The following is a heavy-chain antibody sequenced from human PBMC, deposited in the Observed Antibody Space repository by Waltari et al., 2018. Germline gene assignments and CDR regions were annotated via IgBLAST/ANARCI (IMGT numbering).Heavy chain of an antibody. D-gene: IGHD3-22*01. J-gene: IGHJ4*02. Sequence: EVQLVESGGGLVQPGGSLRLSCEGSGFTFSNSWVHWVRQAPGKGLEGLSRINSDGSTTNYADSVKDRFTISRDNAKNTLYLEMNSLRAEDTAVYYCARAGYYRFDYWGQGTLVTVSS. CDR2: INSDGSTT. CDR3: ARAGYYRFDY. CDR1: GFTFSNSW. V-gene: IGHV3-74*01.